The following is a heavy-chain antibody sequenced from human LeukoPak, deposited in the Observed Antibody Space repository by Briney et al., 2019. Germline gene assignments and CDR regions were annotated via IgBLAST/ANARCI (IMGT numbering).Heavy chain of an antibody. CDR1: GGSISSGGYY. V-gene: IGHV4-31*03. CDR2: IYYSGTT. CDR3: ARDRYVEHAFDI. Sequence: SETLSLTCTVSGGSISSGGYYWSWIRQLPGKGLEWIAYIYYSGTTYYNPSLKTRATISIDTSRSQFSLKLTSVTAADTAVYYCARDRYVEHAFDIWGEGTMVTASS. D-gene: IGHD3-16*01. J-gene: IGHJ3*02.